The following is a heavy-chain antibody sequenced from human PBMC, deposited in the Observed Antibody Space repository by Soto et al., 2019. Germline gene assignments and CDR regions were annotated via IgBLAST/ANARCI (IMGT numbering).Heavy chain of an antibody. Sequence: PGGSLRLSCAASGLTFSDYYMSWIRQAPGKGLEWVSYITSSGSIGYADSVKGRFTISRDNAKNSLYLQMNSLRAEDTALYYCAKGGYSYGPYYYYYGMDVWGQGTTVTVSS. V-gene: IGHV3-11*01. J-gene: IGHJ6*02. CDR2: ITSSGSI. D-gene: IGHD5-18*01. CDR1: GLTFSDYY. CDR3: AKGGYSYGPYYYYYGMDV.